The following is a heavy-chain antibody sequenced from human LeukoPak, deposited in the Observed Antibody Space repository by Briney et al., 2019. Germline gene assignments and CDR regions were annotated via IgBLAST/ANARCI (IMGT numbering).Heavy chain of an antibody. V-gene: IGHV4-30-2*01. Sequence: SETLSLTCAVSGGSISSGGYSWSWIRQPPGKGLEWIGYIYHSGSTNYNPSLKSRVTISVDTSKNQFSLKLSSVTAADTAVYYCARGPPIVVVIKRKNWFDPWGQGTLVTVSS. J-gene: IGHJ5*02. CDR1: GGSISSGGYS. CDR2: IYHSGST. CDR3: ARGPPIVVVIKRKNWFDP. D-gene: IGHD3-22*01.